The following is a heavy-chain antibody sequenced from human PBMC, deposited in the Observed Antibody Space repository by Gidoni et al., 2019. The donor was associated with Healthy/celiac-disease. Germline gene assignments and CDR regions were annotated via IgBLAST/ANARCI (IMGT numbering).Heavy chain of an antibody. V-gene: IGHV1-69*01. CDR2: IIPIFGTA. CDR3: ARSFVFRVGATPTRFDY. CDR1: GCPFSSYA. D-gene: IGHD1-26*01. J-gene: IGHJ4*02. Sequence: QVQLVQSGAEVKKPGSSVKVSCTASGCPFSSYAISWVRQAPGQGLAWMGGIIPIFGTANYAQKFQGRVRITADESTSTAYMELSSLRSEDTAVYYCARSFVFRVGATPTRFDYWGQGTLVTVSS.